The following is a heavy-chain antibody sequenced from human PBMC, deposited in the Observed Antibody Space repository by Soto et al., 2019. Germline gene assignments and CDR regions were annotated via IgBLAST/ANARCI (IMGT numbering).Heavy chain of an antibody. V-gene: IGHV3-13*01. D-gene: IGHD3-10*01. CDR3: AREAYGSGFDP. J-gene: IGHJ5*02. Sequence: GGSLRLSCAASGFTFSSYDMHWVRQATGKGLEWVSAIGTAGDTYYPGSVKGRFTISRENAKNSLYLQMNSLRAGDTAVYYCAREAYGSGFDPWGQGTLVTVSS. CDR2: IGTAGDT. CDR1: GFTFSSYD.